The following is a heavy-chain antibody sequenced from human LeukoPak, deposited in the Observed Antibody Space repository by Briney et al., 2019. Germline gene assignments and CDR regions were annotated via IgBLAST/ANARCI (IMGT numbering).Heavy chain of an antibody. D-gene: IGHD1-26*01. CDR3: ARGLEWELGEVY. Sequence: GGSLRLSCAASGFTFSSYWMSWVRQAPGKGLEWVSVIYSGGSTYYADSVKGRFTISRDNSKNTLYLQMNSLRAEDTAVYYCARGLEWELGEVYWGQGTLVTVSS. CDR1: GFTFSSYW. V-gene: IGHV3-53*01. CDR2: IYSGGST. J-gene: IGHJ4*02.